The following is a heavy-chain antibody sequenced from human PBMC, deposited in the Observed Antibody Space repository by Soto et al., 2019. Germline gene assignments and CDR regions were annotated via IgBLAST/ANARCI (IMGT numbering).Heavy chain of an antibody. D-gene: IGHD6-19*01. J-gene: IGHJ4*02. CDR3: AKGGRQWLVTSDFNY. V-gene: IGHV3-30*18. CDR2: VSHDGRNT. CDR1: GFTFSDYA. Sequence: VQLVESGGGVVQPGRSLRLSCAASGFTFSDYAMHWVRQAPGKGLEWVAVVSHDGRNTHYADSVKGRFTISRDSSKNTVSMEMTSLRAEDTAVHYCAKGGRQWLVTSDFNYWGQGALLTVSS.